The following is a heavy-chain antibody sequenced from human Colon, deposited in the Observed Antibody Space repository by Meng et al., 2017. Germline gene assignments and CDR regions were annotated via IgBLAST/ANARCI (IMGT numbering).Heavy chain of an antibody. CDR1: GFTFSLYA. V-gene: IGHV3-21*01. Sequence: EVQLVESGGGLGKPGESLSVSCEASGFTFSLYAINWVRQAPGEGLEWVASITSSSNYIHYSDSVKGRFTVSRDNARNSSYLQMDSLRAEDTAVYYCARVGTARPFDYWGQGTLVTVSS. CDR2: ITSSSNYI. CDR3: ARVGTARPFDY. D-gene: IGHD1-1*01. J-gene: IGHJ4*02.